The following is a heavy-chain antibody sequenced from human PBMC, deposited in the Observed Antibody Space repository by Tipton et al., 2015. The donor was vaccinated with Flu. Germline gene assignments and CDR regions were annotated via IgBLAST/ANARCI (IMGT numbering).Heavy chain of an antibody. CDR1: GFTFTGYW. CDR3: AREKDSSGSEYFQH. Sequence: TLSLTCAASGFTFTGYWMSWVRQAPGKGLEWIGYIYFTGSTNYNPSLKSRVTISVDMSKNQFSLKLTSVTAADTAVYYCAREKDSSGSEYFQHWGQGTLVTVSS. CDR2: IYFTGST. D-gene: IGHD6-19*01. J-gene: IGHJ1*01. V-gene: IGHV4-59*01.